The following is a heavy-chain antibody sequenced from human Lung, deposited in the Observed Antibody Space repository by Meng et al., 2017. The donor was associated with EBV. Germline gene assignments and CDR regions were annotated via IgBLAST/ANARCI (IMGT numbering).Heavy chain of an antibody. Sequence: QVPLQESGPGLVKPSQTLSLTCTVSGGSISSGGYYWSWIRQHPGKGLEWIGYIYYSGSTYYNPSLKSLVTISVDTSKNQFSLKLSSVTAADTAVYYCARVVAGRYNWFDPWGQGTLVTVSS. CDR1: GGSISSGGYY. D-gene: IGHD6-6*01. J-gene: IGHJ5*02. CDR3: ARVVAGRYNWFDP. CDR2: IYYSGST. V-gene: IGHV4-31*01.